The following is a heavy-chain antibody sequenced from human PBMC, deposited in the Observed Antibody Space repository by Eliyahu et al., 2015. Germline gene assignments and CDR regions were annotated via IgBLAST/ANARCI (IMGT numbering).Heavy chain of an antibody. V-gene: IGHV3-23*01. Sequence: EVQLLESGGGLVQPGGSLRLSCAASGFXFSXXAXXWVRQAPGKGLEWVSAISGSGGSTYYADSVKGRFTISRDNSKNTLYLQMNSLRAEDTAVYYCAKVAEEMVIAILYYYYGMDVWGQGTTVTVSS. CDR2: ISGSGGST. D-gene: IGHD2-21*01. CDR1: GFXFSXXA. CDR3: AKVAEEMVIAILYYYYGMDV. J-gene: IGHJ6*02.